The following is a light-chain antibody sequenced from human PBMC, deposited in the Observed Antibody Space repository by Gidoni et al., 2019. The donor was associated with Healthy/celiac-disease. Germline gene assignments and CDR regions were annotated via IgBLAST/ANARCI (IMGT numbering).Light chain of an antibody. V-gene: IGKV3-11*01. CDR3: QQRSNWPRT. CDR1: QSVSSY. CDR2: DAS. J-gene: IGKJ1*01. Sequence: EIVLTQSPATLSLSPGERATLSCRASQSVSSYLAWYQQQPGQAPRLLIYDASNRATGIPSRFSGSGSGTDFTRTISSLEPEDFAVYYCQQRSNWPRTFGQGTKVEIK.